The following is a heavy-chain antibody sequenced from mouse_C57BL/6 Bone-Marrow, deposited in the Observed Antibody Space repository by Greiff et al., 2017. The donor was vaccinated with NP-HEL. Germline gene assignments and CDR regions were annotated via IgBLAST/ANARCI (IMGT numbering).Heavy chain of an antibody. Sequence: VQLQQSGPELVKPGASVKISCKASGYTFTDYYMNWVKQSHGKSLEWIGDINPNNGGTSYNQKFKGKATLTVDKSSSTAYMELRSLTSEDSAVYYCARECIYYYEDYWGQGTTLTVSS. D-gene: IGHD1-1*01. V-gene: IGHV1-26*01. CDR1: GYTFTDYY. CDR3: ARECIYYYEDY. J-gene: IGHJ2*01. CDR2: INPNNGGT.